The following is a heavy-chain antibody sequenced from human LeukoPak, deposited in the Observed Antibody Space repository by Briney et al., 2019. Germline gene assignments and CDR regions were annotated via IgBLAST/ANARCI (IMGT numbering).Heavy chain of an antibody. J-gene: IGHJ5*02. CDR1: GGSISSYY. CDR2: IYYSGST. CDR3: ARAQLICSSTSCYHNWFDP. Sequence: PSETLSLTCTVSGGSISSYYWSWIRQPPGKGLEWLGYIYYSGSTNYNPSLKSRVTISVDTSKNQFSLKLSSVTAADTAVYYCARAQLICSSTSCYHNWFDPWGQGTLVTVSS. V-gene: IGHV4-59*01. D-gene: IGHD2-2*01.